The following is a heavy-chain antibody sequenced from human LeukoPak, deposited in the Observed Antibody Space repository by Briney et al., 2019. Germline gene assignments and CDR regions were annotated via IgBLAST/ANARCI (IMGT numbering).Heavy chain of an antibody. J-gene: IGHJ6*03. V-gene: IGHV3-48*04. CDR3: VRDDGAYYQHSMDV. CDR2: ISSSGSSI. D-gene: IGHD3-16*01. CDR1: GFSFNRYS. Sequence: PGGSLRLSCVASGFSFNRYSINWVRQAPGKGLEWVSYISSSGSSIYYADSVKGRFTISRDNARNSLYLQMDSLRVEDTALYYCVRDDGAYYQHSMDVWGKGTTVTVSS.